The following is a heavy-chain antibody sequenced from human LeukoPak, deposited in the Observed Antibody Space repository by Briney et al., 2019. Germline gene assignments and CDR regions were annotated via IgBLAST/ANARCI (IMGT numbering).Heavy chain of an antibody. CDR2: ISGNNDNP. V-gene: IGHV1-18*01. D-gene: IGHD2-2*01. Sequence: ASVKVSCKTSGYTFSNFGISWVRQAPGQGLEWMGWISGNNDNPNYGQKFRGRFSVTTDSSTSTAYMELRNLRSDDTAVYYCARDGTSTDDYWGQGTLVTVSS. CDR1: GYTFSNFG. J-gene: IGHJ4*02. CDR3: ARDGTSTDDY.